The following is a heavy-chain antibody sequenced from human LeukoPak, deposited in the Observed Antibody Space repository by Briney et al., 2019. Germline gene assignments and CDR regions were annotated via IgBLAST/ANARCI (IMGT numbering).Heavy chain of an antibody. D-gene: IGHD4-4*01. V-gene: IGHV3-23*01. J-gene: IGHJ4*02. CDR1: GFTFTTYA. Sequence: GGSLRLSCAASGFTFTTYAMSWVRQAPGMGLEWVSSISNNGGDTYYADSVKGRLSISRDNSKNTLYLQINSLRAEDTAMYYCAKSMSTGYRGFFDYWGQGTLASVSS. CDR3: AKSMSTGYRGFFDY. CDR2: ISNNGGDT.